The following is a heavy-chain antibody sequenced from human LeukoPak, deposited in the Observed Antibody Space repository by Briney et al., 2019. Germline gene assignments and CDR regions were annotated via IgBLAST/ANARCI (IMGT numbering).Heavy chain of an antibody. V-gene: IGHV1-46*01. Sequence: ASVKLSCKASGYTFTSYYIHWVRQAPGQGFEWMGIINPSGGTTNYAQRFQGRVAMTRDTSTSTVYMELSSLRSEDTAVYYCARGPPTSSNWFDPWGQGTLVTVSS. CDR1: GYTFTSYY. CDR2: INPSGGTT. CDR3: ARGPPTSSNWFDP. J-gene: IGHJ5*02.